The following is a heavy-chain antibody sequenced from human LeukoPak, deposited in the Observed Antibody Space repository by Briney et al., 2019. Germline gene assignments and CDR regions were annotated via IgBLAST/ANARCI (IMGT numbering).Heavy chain of an antibody. Sequence: SETLSLTCTVSGGSISSYYWSWIRQPPGKGLEWIGYIYYCGSTNYNPSLKSRVTISVDTSKNQFSLKLSSVTAADTAVYYCARDLGYSSSRVENWFDPWGQGTLVTISS. J-gene: IGHJ5*02. CDR1: GGSISSYY. CDR2: IYYCGST. D-gene: IGHD6-13*01. CDR3: ARDLGYSSSRVENWFDP. V-gene: IGHV4-59*01.